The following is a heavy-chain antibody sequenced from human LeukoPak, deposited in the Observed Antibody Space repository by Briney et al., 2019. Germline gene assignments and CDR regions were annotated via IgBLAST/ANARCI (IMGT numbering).Heavy chain of an antibody. CDR3: ARSPEYGSYYYYGMDV. CDR2: IYHSGST. D-gene: IGHD2/OR15-2a*01. V-gene: IGHV4-4*02. J-gene: IGHJ6*02. Sequence: NSSETLSLTCAVSGGSISSSNWWSWVRQPPGKGLEWIGEIYHSGSTNYNPSLKSRVTISVDKSKNQFSLKLSSVTAADTAVYYCARSPEYGSYYYYGMDVWGQGTTVTVSS. CDR1: GGSISSSNW.